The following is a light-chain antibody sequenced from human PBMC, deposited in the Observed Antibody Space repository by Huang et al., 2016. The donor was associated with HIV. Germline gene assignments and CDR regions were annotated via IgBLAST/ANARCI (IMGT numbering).Light chain of an antibody. V-gene: IGKV4-1*01. CDR1: RSVFHSPNKNNE. CDR2: RAS. CDR3: QQYYKTPLT. J-gene: IGKJ4*01. Sequence: DIVMTQSPDSLAVSLGERATITCKSSRSVFHSPNKNNELAWYQQKPGQPPKLLLYRASARESGVPDRFNGSGSGTDFTFTISRLQAEDVALYYCQQYYKTPLTFGGGTRVELK.